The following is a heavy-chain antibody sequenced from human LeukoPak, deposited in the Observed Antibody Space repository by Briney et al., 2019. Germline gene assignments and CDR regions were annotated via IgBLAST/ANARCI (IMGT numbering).Heavy chain of an antibody. J-gene: IGHJ4*02. V-gene: IGHV3-23*01. CDR2: VSTTGGST. CDR3: AKPRGTYCGGDCYPDY. Sequence: GGSLRLSCGASSFTFSSYVMSWVRQAPGKVLEWFSTVSTTGGSTYYADSVKGRFTISRDNSKDTLYLQMNSLRAEDTAVYYCAKPRGTYCGGDCYPDYWGQGTLVTVSS. D-gene: IGHD2-21*02. CDR1: SFTFSSYV.